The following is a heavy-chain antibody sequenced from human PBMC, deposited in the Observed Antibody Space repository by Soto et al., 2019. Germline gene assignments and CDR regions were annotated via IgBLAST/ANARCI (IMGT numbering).Heavy chain of an antibody. D-gene: IGHD5-12*01. V-gene: IGHV1-69*01. CDR3: ARGGDGYKSLTLAY. CDR2: IIPIFGTA. CDR1: GGTFSSYA. Sequence: QVQLVQSGAEVQKPVSSVKVSCKASGGTFSSYAISWVRQAPGQALEWMGGIIPIFGTANYAQKFQGRVTITADESMSRGYMELNILRTDDSAVYYGARGGDGYKSLTLAYWCQGTLVTVS. J-gene: IGHJ4*02.